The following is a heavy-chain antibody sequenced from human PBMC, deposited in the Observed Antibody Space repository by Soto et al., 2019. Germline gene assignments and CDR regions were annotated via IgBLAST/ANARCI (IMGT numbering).Heavy chain of an antibody. CDR3: ARGGYYDILTGPHAFGI. CDR2: INHSGST. Sequence: PSETLSLTCAVYGGSFSGYYWSWIRQPPGKGLEWTGEINHSGSTNYNPSLKSRVTISVDTSKNQFSLKLSSVTAADTAVYYCARGGYYDILTGPHAFGIWGQGTMVTV. J-gene: IGHJ3*02. CDR1: GGSFSGYY. D-gene: IGHD3-9*01. V-gene: IGHV4-34*01.